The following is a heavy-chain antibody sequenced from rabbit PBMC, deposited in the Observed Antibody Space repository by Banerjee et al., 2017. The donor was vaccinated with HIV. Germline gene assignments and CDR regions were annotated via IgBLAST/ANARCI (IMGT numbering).Heavy chain of an antibody. CDR3: ARVSDGSGYFFNL. CDR2: IYTGSGST. J-gene: IGHJ4*01. D-gene: IGHD1-1*01. V-gene: IGHV1S45*01. CDR1: GFDLSRYYY. Sequence: QEQLEESGGGLVKPEGSLTLTCKASGFDLSRYYYMCWVRQAPGKGLEWIGCIYTGSGSTDYASWAKGRFTISKTSSTTVTLQMTSLTGADTATYFCARVSDGSGYFFNLWGPGTLVTVS.